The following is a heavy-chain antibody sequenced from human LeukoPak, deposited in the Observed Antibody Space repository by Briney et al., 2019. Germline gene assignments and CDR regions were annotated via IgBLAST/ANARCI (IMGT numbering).Heavy chain of an antibody. CDR3: ARDHLLRWPDPSYGWNYYYYMDV. CDR2: IIPIFGTA. V-gene: IGHV1-69*05. CDR1: GGTFSSYA. J-gene: IGHJ6*03. Sequence: SAKVSCKASGGTFSSYAISWVRQAPGQGLEWMGRIIPIFGTANYAQKFQGRVTITTDESTSTAYMELSSLRSEDTAVYYCARDHLLRWPDPSYGWNYYYYMDVWGKGTTVTVSS. D-gene: IGHD4-23*01.